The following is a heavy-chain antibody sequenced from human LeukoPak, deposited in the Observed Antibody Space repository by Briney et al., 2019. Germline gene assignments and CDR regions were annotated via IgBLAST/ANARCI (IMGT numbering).Heavy chain of an antibody. Sequence: ASVKVSCKASGYTFTSYYMHWVRQAPGQGLEWMGIINPSGGSTSYAQKFQGRVTMTRDTSTSTVYMELGSLRSEDTAVYYCAFIAARHPFDYWGQGTLVTVSS. CDR3: AFIAARHPFDY. CDR1: GYTFTSYY. CDR2: INPSGGST. V-gene: IGHV1-46*03. J-gene: IGHJ4*02. D-gene: IGHD6-6*01.